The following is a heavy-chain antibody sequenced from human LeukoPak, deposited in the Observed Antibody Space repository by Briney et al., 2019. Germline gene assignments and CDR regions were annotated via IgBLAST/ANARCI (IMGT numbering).Heavy chain of an antibody. J-gene: IGHJ5*02. CDR2: IFPIRGIS. CDR1: LGTFSSYA. CDR3: ARDPMIVVGGGSDWFDP. V-gene: IGHV1-69*04. Sequence: SVKVSCKASLGTFSSYAISWVRQAPGQGVEWRGRIFPIRGISNYAQKFQGRVTITADKSTSTAYMELSSLRSEDTAVYYCARDPMIVVGGGSDWFDPWGQGTLVTVSS. D-gene: IGHD3-22*01.